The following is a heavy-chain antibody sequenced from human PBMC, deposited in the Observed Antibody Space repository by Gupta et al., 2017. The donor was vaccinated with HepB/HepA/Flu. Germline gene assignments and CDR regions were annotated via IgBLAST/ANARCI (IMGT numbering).Heavy chain of an antibody. CDR3: WGYET. Sequence: EVQLVESGGGLVEHGGSLRLSCETSGFPFSEAYMHWVRQAPGKGLEWVGLIKRMTDGETTNYGAPVKGRFSISRDDSKTTAYIQMNSLKTEDTGVYYCWGYETWGQGTLVTVSS. V-gene: IGHV3-15*05. CDR2: IKRMTDGETT. J-gene: IGHJ5*02. CDR1: GFPFSEAY. D-gene: IGHD3-16*01.